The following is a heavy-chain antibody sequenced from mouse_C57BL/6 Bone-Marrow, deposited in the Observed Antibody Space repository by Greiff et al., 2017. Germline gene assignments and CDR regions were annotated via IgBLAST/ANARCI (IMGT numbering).Heavy chain of an antibody. CDR3: ARKGIYYYGASD. CDR1: GYTFTSYG. Sequence: QVQLQQSGAELARPGASVKLSCKASGYTFTSYGISWVKQRTGQGLEWIGEIYPRSGNTYYNEKFKGKATLTADKSSSTAYMELRSLTSEDSAVYFCARKGIYYYGASDWGQGTTLTVSS. J-gene: IGHJ2*01. D-gene: IGHD1-1*01. CDR2: IYPRSGNT. V-gene: IGHV1-81*01.